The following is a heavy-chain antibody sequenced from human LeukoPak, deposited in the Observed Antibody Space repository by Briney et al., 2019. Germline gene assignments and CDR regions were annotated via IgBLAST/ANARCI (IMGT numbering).Heavy chain of an antibody. CDR2: IKQDGSEK. D-gene: IGHD3-10*01. CDR1: GFTFSSHW. CDR3: ARDGTMVRGVYYGMDV. V-gene: IGHV3-7*03. J-gene: IGHJ6*04. Sequence: GGSLRLSCAASGFTFSSHWMSWVRQAPGKGLEWVANIKQDGSEKYYVDSVKGRFTISRDNAKNSLYLQMNSLRAEDTAVYYCARDGTMVRGVYYGMDVWGKGTTVTVSS.